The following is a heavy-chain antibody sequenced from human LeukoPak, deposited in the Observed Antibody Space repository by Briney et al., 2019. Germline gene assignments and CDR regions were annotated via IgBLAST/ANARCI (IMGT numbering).Heavy chain of an antibody. CDR1: GFTFDDYA. CDR3: AKDSS. CDR2: ISWNSGSI. J-gene: IGHJ5*02. V-gene: IGHV3-9*01. Sequence: GGSLRLSCAASGFTFDDYAMHWVRQAPGKGLEWVSGISWNSGSIGYADSVKGRFTISRDNAKNSLYLQMNSLRAEDTALYYCAKDSSWGQGTLVTVSS.